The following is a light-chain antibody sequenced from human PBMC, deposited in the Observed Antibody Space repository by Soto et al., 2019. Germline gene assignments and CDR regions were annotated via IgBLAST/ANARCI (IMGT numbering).Light chain of an antibody. CDR1: QSVSSN. J-gene: IGKJ5*01. V-gene: IGKV3D-15*01. CDR2: GAS. CDR3: QQYNNWPLN. Sequence: EIVVTQSPATLSVSPGERATLSCSASQSVSSNLAWYQQKPGQAPRLLISGASTRATGVPARFSGSGSGTEFTLTITSLQSEDFAVYCCQQYNNWPLNCGPGTRREIK.